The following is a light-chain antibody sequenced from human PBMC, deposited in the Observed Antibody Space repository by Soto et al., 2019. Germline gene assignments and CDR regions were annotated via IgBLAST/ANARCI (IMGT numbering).Light chain of an antibody. Sequence: DVVMTQSPLSLPVTLGQPASISCRSSQSLAYIDGNTYLNWFHQRPGQSPRRLIYQVSNRDCGVQDTCSVSVSGTDFTLKISRVEAAYVGVYYCMQGTHWPPYTFGQGTKLEIK. CDR3: MQGTHWPPYT. J-gene: IGKJ2*01. V-gene: IGKV2-30*01. CDR2: QVS. CDR1: QSLAYIDGNTY.